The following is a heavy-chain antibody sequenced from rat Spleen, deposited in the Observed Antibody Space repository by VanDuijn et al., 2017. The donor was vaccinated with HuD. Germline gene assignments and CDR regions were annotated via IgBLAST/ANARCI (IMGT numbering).Heavy chain of an antibody. D-gene: IGHD1-9*01. Sequence: EVQLVETGGGLVQPGRSLKLSCVASGFTFNNYWMYWIRQAPGKGLEWVSSISTDGGSTYYPDSVKGRFTISRDNAENTVYLQMNSLRSEDTATYYCARRHYGYTDYFDYWGQGVMVTVSS. J-gene: IGHJ2*01. V-gene: IGHV5-58*01. CDR2: ISTDGGST. CDR3: ARRHYGYTDYFDY. CDR1: GFTFNNYW.